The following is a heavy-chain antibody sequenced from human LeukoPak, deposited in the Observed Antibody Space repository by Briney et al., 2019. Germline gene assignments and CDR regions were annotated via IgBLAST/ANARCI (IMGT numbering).Heavy chain of an antibody. V-gene: IGHV1-2*02. CDR1: GYSFSDYY. D-gene: IGHD6-19*01. J-gene: IGHJ4*02. CDR2: IRPISGDT. Sequence: ASVKVSCKASGYSFSDYYVHWVRQAPGQGLEWMGWIRPISGDTNYAQKFQGRVTMTSDTSISIAYVELRSLRHDDTAVYYCASRPDTSVAALWDYWGQGTLVTVSS. CDR3: ASRPDTSVAALWDY.